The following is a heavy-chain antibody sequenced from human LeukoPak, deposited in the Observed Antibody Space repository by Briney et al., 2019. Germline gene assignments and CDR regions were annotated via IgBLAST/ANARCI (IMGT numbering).Heavy chain of an antibody. J-gene: IGHJ6*03. CDR3: ARDRLGYYPYYMDA. CDR2: IIPIFGTS. D-gene: IGHD6-19*01. V-gene: IGHV1-69*05. Sequence: GSSVTLSCKASGGTFISHAISWVRLAPGQGLEWMGGIIPIFGTSNYAQKFQGRVTITTDESAGTAYMELSGLRSEDAAVYYCARDRLGYYPYYMDAWGKGTTVTVSS. CDR1: GGTFISHA.